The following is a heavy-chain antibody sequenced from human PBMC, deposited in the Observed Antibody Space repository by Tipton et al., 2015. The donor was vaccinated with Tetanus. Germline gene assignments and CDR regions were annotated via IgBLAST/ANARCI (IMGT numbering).Heavy chain of an antibody. J-gene: IGHJ6*02. CDR3: GRHPQHPGMDV. CDR1: RGPISSYY. V-gene: IGHV4-4*07. Sequence: TLSLTCTVSRGPISSYYWSWIRQPAGKGLEWIGHISNGNPDYSPSLKSRVTLSVDTSKNQFYLELRSVTAADTGVYYCGRHPQHPGMDVWGQGTTVTVSS. CDR2: ISNGNP.